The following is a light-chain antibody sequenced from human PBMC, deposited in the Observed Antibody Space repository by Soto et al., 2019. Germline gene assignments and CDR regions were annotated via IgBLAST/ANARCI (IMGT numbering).Light chain of an antibody. CDR1: QSISTW. V-gene: IGKV1-5*01. CDR2: DAS. J-gene: IGKJ1*01. Sequence: DIQMTQSPSTLSASVGDTVTITCRASQSISTWLAWYQHKPGKAPNLLIFDASSLQRGVPSRFSGSGFGTEFTLTISSLQPDDFATYFCQHYNTYAWTFGQGTKVDIK. CDR3: QHYNTYAWT.